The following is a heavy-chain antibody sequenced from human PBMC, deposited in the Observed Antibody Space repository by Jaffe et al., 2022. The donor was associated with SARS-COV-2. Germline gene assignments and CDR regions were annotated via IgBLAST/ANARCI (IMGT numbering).Heavy chain of an antibody. Sequence: EVQLVESGGGLVKPGGSLRLSCAASGFTFSNAWMSWVRQAPGKGLEWVGRIKSKTDGGTTDYAAPVKGRFTISRDDSKNTLYLQMNSLKTEDTAVYYCTTVEEGIVVPAAFAWYFDLWGRGTLVTVSS. CDR2: IKSKTDGGTT. J-gene: IGHJ2*01. V-gene: IGHV3-15*01. D-gene: IGHD2-2*01. CDR3: TTVEEGIVVPAAFAWYFDL. CDR1: GFTFSNAW.